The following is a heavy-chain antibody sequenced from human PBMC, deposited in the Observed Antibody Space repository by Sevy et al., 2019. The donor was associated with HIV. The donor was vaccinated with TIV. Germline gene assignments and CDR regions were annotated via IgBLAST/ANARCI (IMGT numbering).Heavy chain of an antibody. D-gene: IGHD5-12*01. Sequence: GGSLRLSCAASGFTFSSYAMHWVRQAPGKGLEWVAVISYDGSNKYYADSVTGGFTISRDNSKKTLYLQMYSLRAADTAVYYCARGEMATIMVQYWGQGTLVTVSS. CDR2: ISYDGSNK. CDR1: GFTFSSYA. V-gene: IGHV3-30-3*01. J-gene: IGHJ4*02. CDR3: ARGEMATIMVQY.